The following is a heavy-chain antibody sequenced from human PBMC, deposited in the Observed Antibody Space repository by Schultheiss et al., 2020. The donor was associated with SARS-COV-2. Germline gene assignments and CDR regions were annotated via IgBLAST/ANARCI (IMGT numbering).Heavy chain of an antibody. CDR1: GGSISSGGYY. CDR2: IYYSGST. V-gene: IGHV4-39*07. J-gene: IGHJ5*02. D-gene: IGHD6-6*01. Sequence: SETLSLTCTVSGGSISSGGYYWGWIRQPPGKGLEWIGYIYYSGSTYYNPSLKSRVTISVDTSKNQFSLKLSSVTAADTAVYYCARLAARRGWFDPWGQGTLVTVSS. CDR3: ARLAARRGWFDP.